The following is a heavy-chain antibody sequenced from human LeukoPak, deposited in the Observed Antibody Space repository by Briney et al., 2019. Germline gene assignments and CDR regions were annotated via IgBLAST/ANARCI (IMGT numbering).Heavy chain of an antibody. CDR3: ARHYGP. CDR1: GVSFSSYY. CDR2: INHSGST. V-gene: IGHV4-34*01. D-gene: IGHD3-16*01. Sequence: PSETLSLTCSVYGVSFSSYYWSWIRQPPAKGLEWVGKINHSGSTNYNPSLKSQVTISVDTSKNQFSLKLSSVTAADTAVYYCARHYGPWGQGTLVAVSS. J-gene: IGHJ5*02.